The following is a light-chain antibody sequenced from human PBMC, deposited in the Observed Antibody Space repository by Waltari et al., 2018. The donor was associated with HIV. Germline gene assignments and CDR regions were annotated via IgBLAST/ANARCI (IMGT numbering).Light chain of an antibody. Sequence: QSVLTQPPSVSAAPGQRVTNSFPGNRATIAAVMTLHWYQQLPETAPKLLIYGNTNRPSGVPHRFSASRSGTSASLAITGLQADDEAYYYCQSYDSSLSAIVFFGGGTKLTVL. CDR2: GNT. CDR1: RATIAAVMT. CDR3: QSYDSSLSAIVF. J-gene: IGLJ2*01. V-gene: IGLV1-40*01.